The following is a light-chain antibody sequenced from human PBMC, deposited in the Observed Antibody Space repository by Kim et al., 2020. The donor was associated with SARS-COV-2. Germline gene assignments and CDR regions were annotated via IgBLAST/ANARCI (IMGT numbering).Light chain of an antibody. Sequence: SVSPRERATLSCRASQSVSSNLAWYQQKTGQAPRLLIYGASTRATGIPSRFSGSGSGTEFTLTISSLQSEDFEVYSCQQYNNWPYTFRQGTKLDI. CDR3: QQYNNWPYT. J-gene: IGKJ2*01. CDR1: QSVSSN. V-gene: IGKV3-15*01. CDR2: GAS.